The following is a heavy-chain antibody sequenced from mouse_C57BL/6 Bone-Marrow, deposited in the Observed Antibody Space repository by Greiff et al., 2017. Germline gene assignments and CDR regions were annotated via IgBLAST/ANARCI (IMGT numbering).Heavy chain of an antibody. D-gene: IGHD2-3*01. V-gene: IGHV1-69*01. J-gene: IGHJ2*01. CDR1: GYTFTSYW. Sequence: QVQLQQPGAELVMPGASVELSCKASGYTFTSYWPHWVKQRPGQGLEWIGEIAPSDSYTNYNQQFKGKSTLTVDKSSSTAYMQLSSLTSEDSAVYYCAREDDGYYPDYWGQGTTLTVSS. CDR3: AREDDGYYPDY. CDR2: IAPSDSYT.